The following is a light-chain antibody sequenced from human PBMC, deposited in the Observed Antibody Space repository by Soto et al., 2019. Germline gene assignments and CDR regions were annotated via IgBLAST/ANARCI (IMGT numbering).Light chain of an antibody. CDR1: QSVSSN. J-gene: IGKJ5*01. V-gene: IGKV3-11*01. CDR3: QQRSNWPIT. Sequence: DIVLTQSPGTLSLSPGERGPLSCRARQSVSSNHLAWYQQKPGQAPRLLIYRASNRATGIPARFSGSRSGTDFTLSISSLEPEDFADYYCQQRSNWPITFGQGTRLEI. CDR2: RAS.